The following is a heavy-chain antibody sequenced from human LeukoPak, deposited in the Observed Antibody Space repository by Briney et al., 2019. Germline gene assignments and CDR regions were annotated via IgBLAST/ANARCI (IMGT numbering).Heavy chain of an antibody. CDR3: ARGGDCSSTSCYLTRYFDL. V-gene: IGHV3-21*01. Sequence: PGGSLRLSCAASGFTFSNYIMDWVRQAPGKGLEWVSSIEKTGSYVYHVDSVRGRFTISRDNAKNSLYLQMNSLRAEDTAVYYCARGGDCSSTSCYLTRYFDLWGRGTLVTVSS. J-gene: IGHJ2*01. CDR1: GFTFSNYI. CDR2: IEKTGSYV. D-gene: IGHD2-2*01.